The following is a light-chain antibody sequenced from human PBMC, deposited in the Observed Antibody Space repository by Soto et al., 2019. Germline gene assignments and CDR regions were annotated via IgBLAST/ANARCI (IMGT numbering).Light chain of an antibody. CDR3: QQRSNWPRGLT. CDR2: DAS. Sequence: EIVVTQSPSTLSLSPGERATLSCRASQSVSSYLAWYQQKPGQAPRLLIYDASNRATGIPARFSGSGSGTDFTLTISSLEPEDFAVYYCQQRSNWPRGLTFGGGTKVEIK. V-gene: IGKV3-11*01. CDR1: QSVSSY. J-gene: IGKJ4*01.